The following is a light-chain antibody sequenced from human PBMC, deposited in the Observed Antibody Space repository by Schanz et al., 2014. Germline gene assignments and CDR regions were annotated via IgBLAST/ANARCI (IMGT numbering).Light chain of an antibody. Sequence: QSALTQPASVSGSPGQSITISCTGTSSDIGNYNYVSWYQQHPGKAPKVVIYDVSNRPSGVSNRFSGSKSGNTASLTVSGLQAEDEADYYCSSYAGSNIVVFGGGTKVTVL. J-gene: IGLJ2*01. V-gene: IGLV2-14*01. CDR2: DVS. CDR3: SSYAGSNIVV. CDR1: SSDIGNYNY.